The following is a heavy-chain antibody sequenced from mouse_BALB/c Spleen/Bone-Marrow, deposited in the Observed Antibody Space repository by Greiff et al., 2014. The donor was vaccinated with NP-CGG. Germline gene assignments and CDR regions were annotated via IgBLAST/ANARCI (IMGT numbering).Heavy chain of an antibody. D-gene: IGHD1-2*01. CDR3: ARYYYGFLDY. V-gene: IGHV2-9*02. J-gene: IGHJ2*01. Sequence: VQLVESGPGLVAPSQSLSITCTVSGFSLTSYGVYWVRQPPGKGLEWLGVIWAGGSTNYNSTLMSRLSISKDNSKSQVFLKMNSLQTDDTAMYYCARYYYGFLDYWGQGTTLTVSS. CDR2: IWAGGST. CDR1: GFSLTSYG.